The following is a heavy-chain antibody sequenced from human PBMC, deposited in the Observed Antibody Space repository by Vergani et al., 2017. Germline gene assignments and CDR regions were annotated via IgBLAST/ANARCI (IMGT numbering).Heavy chain of an antibody. D-gene: IGHD3-10*01. CDR1: GFTFSSYG. J-gene: IGHJ6*03. Sequence: QVQLMESGGGVVQPGRSLRLSCAASGFTFSSYGMHWVRQAPGKGLEWVAVISYDGSNKYYSDSVKGRFTISRDNSKNTLYLQMNSLRAEDTAVYYCAKVFDSDLDARTYYYGSWRYFMVFWGKGTTVIVSS. CDR3: AKVFDSDLDARTYYYGSWRYFMVF. CDR2: ISYDGSNK. V-gene: IGHV3-30*18.